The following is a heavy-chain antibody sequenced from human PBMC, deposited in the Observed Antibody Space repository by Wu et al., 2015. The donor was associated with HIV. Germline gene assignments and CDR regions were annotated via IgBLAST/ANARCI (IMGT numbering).Heavy chain of an antibody. CDR1: GYTFINNF. J-gene: IGHJ4*02. CDR3: ARQRAYTSGWYILDN. D-gene: IGHD6-19*01. V-gene: IGHV1-8*02. CDR2: MNPRTGNT. Sequence: QVQLVQSGAEVKKPGASVKVSCTAFGYTFINNFLHWVRQAPGQGPEWMGWMNPRTGNTGYAQKFQGRVTLTRDTSISTANMELSSLRSEDTAVYYCARQRAYTSGWYILDNWGQGTLVTVSS.